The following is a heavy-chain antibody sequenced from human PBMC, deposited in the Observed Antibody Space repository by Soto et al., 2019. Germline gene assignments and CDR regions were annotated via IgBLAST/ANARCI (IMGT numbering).Heavy chain of an antibody. CDR3: ARGGDSSGSWPRY. CDR2: VSSSSSYI. J-gene: IGHJ4*02. V-gene: IGHV3-21*01. D-gene: IGHD3-22*01. CDR1: GFTFSSYS. Sequence: EVQLVQSGGGLVKPGGSLRLSCAASGFTFSSYSMNWVRQAPGKGLEWVSSVSSSSSYIYYADSLKGRFTISRENAKNSLYLQMNSLGVEDTAVYYCARGGDSSGSWPRYWGQGTLVTVSS.